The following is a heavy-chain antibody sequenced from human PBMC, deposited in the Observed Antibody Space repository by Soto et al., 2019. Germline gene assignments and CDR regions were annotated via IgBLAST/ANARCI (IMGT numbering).Heavy chain of an antibody. CDR3: ASSQGSSTSLEIYYYYYYGMDV. J-gene: IGHJ6*02. CDR2: IIPISGTA. CDR1: GGTFSSYA. V-gene: IGHV1-69*01. Sequence: QVQLVQSGAEVQKPGSSVKVSCKASGGTFSSYAISWVRQAPGQGLEWMGGIIPISGTANYGQKFQGRVTITADESTSTAYMELSSLRSEDTAVYYCASSQGSSTSLEIYYYYYYGMDVWGQGTTVTVSS. D-gene: IGHD2-2*01.